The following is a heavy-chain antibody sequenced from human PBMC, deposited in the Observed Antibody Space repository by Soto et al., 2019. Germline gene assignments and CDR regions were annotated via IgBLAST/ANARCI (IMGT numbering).Heavy chain of an antibody. J-gene: IGHJ4*02. CDR3: ARDSTNRAKFDY. D-gene: IGHD2-8*01. V-gene: IGHV1-18*01. Sequence: QVQVVQSGGEVKKPGASVKVSCKTSGYTFTNYGISWVRQAPGRGLEWLGWTSAYNGNTNYAQKFQGRVTMTTDTSTSTVYMELRSLRSDDTAVYYCARDSTNRAKFDYWGQGTLVTDSS. CDR2: TSAYNGNT. CDR1: GYTFTNYG.